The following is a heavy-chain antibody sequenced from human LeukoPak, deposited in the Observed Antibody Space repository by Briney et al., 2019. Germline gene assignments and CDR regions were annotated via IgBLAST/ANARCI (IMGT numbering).Heavy chain of an antibody. J-gene: IGHJ2*01. CDR2: IYSGGST. Sequence: GGSLRLSCAASGFTFSSNAMTWVRQAPGQGLEWVSVIYSGGSTYYADSVKGRFTISRDNSKNTLYLQMNSLRAGDTAVYYCAREGFCGGDCPGYFDLWGRGTLVTVSS. CDR3: AREGFCGGDCPGYFDL. V-gene: IGHV3-66*01. CDR1: GFTFSSNA. D-gene: IGHD2-21*02.